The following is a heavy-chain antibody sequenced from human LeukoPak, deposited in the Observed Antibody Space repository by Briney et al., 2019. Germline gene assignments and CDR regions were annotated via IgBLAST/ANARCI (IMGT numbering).Heavy chain of an antibody. CDR2: IYYSGST. CDR3: ARDRRKADSSGYYDY. Sequence: SETLSLTCTVSGGSISSYYWSWIRQPPGKGLEWIGYIYYSGSTNYNPSLKSRVTISVDTSKNQFSLKLSSVTAADTAVYYCARDRRKADSSGYYDYWGQGTLVTVSS. V-gene: IGHV4-59*01. J-gene: IGHJ4*02. D-gene: IGHD3-22*01. CDR1: GGSISSYY.